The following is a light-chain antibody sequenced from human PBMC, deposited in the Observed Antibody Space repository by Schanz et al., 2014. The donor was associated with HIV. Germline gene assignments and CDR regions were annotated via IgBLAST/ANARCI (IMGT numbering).Light chain of an antibody. CDR1: SSNIQKNY. Sequence: QSVLTQPPSASGTPGQRVTISCSGSSSNIQKNYVYWYQQLAGTAPKLLIYEDNRRPSGVPDRFSGSKSGTSASLAISGLRSEDEADYYCATWDISLNGPVFGGGTKLTVL. CDR2: EDN. CDR3: ATWDISLNGPV. J-gene: IGLJ2*01. V-gene: IGLV1-47*01.